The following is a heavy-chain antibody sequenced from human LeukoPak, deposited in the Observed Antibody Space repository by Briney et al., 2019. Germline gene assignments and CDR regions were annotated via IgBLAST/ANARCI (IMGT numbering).Heavy chain of an antibody. CDR3: ARGLPYCGGDRYDY. D-gene: IGHD2-21*02. Sequence: PSETLSLTCTVSGGSISSYYWSWIRQPAGKGLEWIGRIYTSGSTNYNPSLKGRVTMSVDTSKNQFSLKLSSVTAADTAVYYCARGLPYCGGDRYDYWGQGTLVTVSS. J-gene: IGHJ4*02. CDR1: GGSISSYY. V-gene: IGHV4-4*07. CDR2: IYTSGST.